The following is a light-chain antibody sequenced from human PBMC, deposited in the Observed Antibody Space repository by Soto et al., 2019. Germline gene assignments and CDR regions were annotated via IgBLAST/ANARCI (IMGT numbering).Light chain of an antibody. CDR1: SSNIGRNY. J-gene: IGLJ2*01. CDR3: QSYDSSLTGAV. Sequence: QAVVTQPPSASGTPGQRVTISCSGSSSNIGRNYVCWYHQLPGAAPRLLMYSNNQQPSGVPDRFSGSKSGTSASLAITGLQAEDEADYYCQSYDSSLTGAVFGGGTKVTVL. CDR2: SNN. V-gene: IGLV1-47*01.